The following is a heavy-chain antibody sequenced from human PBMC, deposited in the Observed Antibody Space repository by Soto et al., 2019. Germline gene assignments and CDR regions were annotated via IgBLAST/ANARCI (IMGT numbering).Heavy chain of an antibody. Sequence: GGSLRLSCAASGFTFSSYWMNWVRQAPGKGLEWVANIKQVGSEKYYVDSVKGRFTISRDNAKNSLYLQMNSLRAEDTAVYYCARGKYKHYYYYMDVWGKGTTVTVSS. CDR2: IKQVGSEK. D-gene: IGHD1-20*01. J-gene: IGHJ6*03. CDR3: ARGKYKHYYYYMDV. CDR1: GFTFSSYW. V-gene: IGHV3-7*01.